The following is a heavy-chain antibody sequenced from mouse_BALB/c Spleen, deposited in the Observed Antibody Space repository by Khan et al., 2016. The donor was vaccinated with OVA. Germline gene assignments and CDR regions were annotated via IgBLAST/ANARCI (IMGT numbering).Heavy chain of an antibody. V-gene: IGHV1S56*01. J-gene: IGHJ4*01. CDR3: ARWGGNYPSYAMDY. CDR1: GYTFTSYY. Sequence: QMQLEESGPELVKPGASVRISCKASGYTFTSYYIHWVKQRPGQGLEWIGWIYPGNINTGYNEKFKGKATLTADKSSSTAYMQLSSLTSEDSAVYFCARWGGNYPSYAMDYWGQGTSVTVSS. CDR2: IYPGNINT. D-gene: IGHD2-1*01.